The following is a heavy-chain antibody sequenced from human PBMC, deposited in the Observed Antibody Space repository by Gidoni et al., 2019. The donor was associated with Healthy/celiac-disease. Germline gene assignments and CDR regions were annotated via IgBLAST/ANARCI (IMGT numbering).Heavy chain of an antibody. V-gene: IGHV3-21*01. CDR3: ARDYCSSTSCYLGYYYYGMDV. D-gene: IGHD2-2*01. CDR2: ISSSSSYI. CDR1: GFTFSSYS. J-gene: IGHJ6*02. Sequence: EVQLVESGGGLVKPGGSLRLSCAASGFTFSSYSMNWVRQAPGKGLEWVSSISSSSSYIYYADSVKGRFTISRDNAKNSLYLQMNSLRAEDTAVYYCARDYCSSTSCYLGYYYYGMDVWSQGTTVTVSS.